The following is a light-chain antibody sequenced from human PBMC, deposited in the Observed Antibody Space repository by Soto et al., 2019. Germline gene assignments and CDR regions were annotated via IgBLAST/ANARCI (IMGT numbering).Light chain of an antibody. CDR1: QSNVGNNA. Sequence: QSVLTQPPSVSGAPRQRVTISCSGSQSNVGNNAVNWYQQLPGKAPKLLIYYDDLLSSGVSDRFSGSKSGPSASLAISGLQSEDEADYYRSVWDDRLNGPVFGGGTKLTVL. CDR2: YDD. J-gene: IGLJ2*01. V-gene: IGLV1-36*01. CDR3: SVWDDRLNGPV.